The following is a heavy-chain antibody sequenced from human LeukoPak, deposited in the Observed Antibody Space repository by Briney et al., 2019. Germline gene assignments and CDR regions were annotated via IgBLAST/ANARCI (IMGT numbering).Heavy chain of an antibody. J-gene: IGHJ4*02. CDR3: AGRLMATIGPFDY. V-gene: IGHV5-51*01. CDR1: GYSFTSYW. Sequence: GESLKISCKGSGYSFTSYWIGWVRQMPGKGLEWMGIIYPGDSDTRYSPSFQGQVTISADKSISTAYLQWSSLKASDTAIYYCAGRLMATIGPFDYWGQGTLVTVSS. D-gene: IGHD5-24*01. CDR2: IYPGDSDT.